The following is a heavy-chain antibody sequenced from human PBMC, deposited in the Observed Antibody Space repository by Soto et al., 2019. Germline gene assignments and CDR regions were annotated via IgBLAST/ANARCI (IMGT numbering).Heavy chain of an antibody. V-gene: IGHV1-69*06. CDR2: IIPICATP. D-gene: IGHD2-15*01. J-gene: IGHJ6*02. CDR1: GGTFSSNP. CDR3: ARDLAAVKLLEACKYYRSDN. Sequence: QVHLMQSGAEVRKPGSSVTVSCKASGGTFSSNPISWVRQAPGQGLEWMGGIIPICATPNYSWRFVDRLTLTADRSTHTAFMELTSLTYEDTAIYCCARDLAAVKLLEACKYYRSDNWGQGTTVTVS.